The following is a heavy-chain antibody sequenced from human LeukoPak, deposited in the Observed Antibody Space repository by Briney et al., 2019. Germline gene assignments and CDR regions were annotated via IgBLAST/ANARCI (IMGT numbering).Heavy chain of an antibody. CDR3: AKTTTGWYPN. J-gene: IGHJ4*02. V-gene: IGHV3-23*01. D-gene: IGHD6-19*01. CDR1: GFTFSSYA. CDR2: IGDSGRNT. Sequence: GGSLRLSCAASGFTFSSYAMSWVRQAPGKGLEWVSAIGDSGRNTFYAASVKGRFAISRDNSKNTLYLQMNSLRAEDTAVYYCAKTTTGWYPNWGQGTLVTVSS.